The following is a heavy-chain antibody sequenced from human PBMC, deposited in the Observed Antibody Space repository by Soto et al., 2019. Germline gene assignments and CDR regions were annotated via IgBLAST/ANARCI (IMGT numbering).Heavy chain of an antibody. CDR1: NGSISNGDYY. D-gene: IGHD3-22*01. J-gene: IGHJ4*01. Sequence: PSETLSLTCTVSNGSISNGDYYLICVRQSPGKGLESIGYIYFTGTTYSNPSLQSPLSISVNRSKNQMSLRLNSVTAADTAEYYCARLYWSYCASSGYLDQWGHGTLVTVSS. V-gene: IGHV4-30-4*01. CDR3: ARLYWSYCASSGYLDQ. CDR2: IYFTGTT.